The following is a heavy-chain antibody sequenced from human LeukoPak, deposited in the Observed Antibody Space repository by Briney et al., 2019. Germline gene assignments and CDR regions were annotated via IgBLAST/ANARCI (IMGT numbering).Heavy chain of an antibody. J-gene: IGHJ6*04. Sequence: ASVKVSCKASGGTFSTFGISWVRQAPGQGLEWMGGIIPIFGTTSYAQKFQGRITVTADKSTNTAYMELSSLRSEDTAVYYCARIAPTRATMIRNDFQYVDVWGKGTTVTVSS. CDR3: ARIAPTRATMIRNDFQYVDV. CDR1: GGTFSTFG. V-gene: IGHV1-69*06. D-gene: IGHD3-10*01. CDR2: IIPIFGTT.